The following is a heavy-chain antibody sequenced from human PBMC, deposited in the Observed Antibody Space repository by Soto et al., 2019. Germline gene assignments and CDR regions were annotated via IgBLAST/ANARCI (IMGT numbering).Heavy chain of an antibody. J-gene: IGHJ2*01. D-gene: IGHD6-6*01. CDR2: IIPILGIA. CDR3: AREYSSSSFLYFDL. Sequence: GASVKVSCKASGGTFSSYTISWVRQAPGQGLEWMGRIIPILGIANYAQKFQGRVTITADKSTSTAYMELSSLRSEDTAVYYCAREYSSSSFLYFDLWGRGTLVTVSS. CDR1: GGTFSSYT. V-gene: IGHV1-69*02.